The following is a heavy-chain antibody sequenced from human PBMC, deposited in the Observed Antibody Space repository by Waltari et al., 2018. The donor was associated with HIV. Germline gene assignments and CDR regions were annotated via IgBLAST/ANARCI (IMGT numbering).Heavy chain of an antibody. J-gene: IGHJ4*02. CDR1: GCPFSNAW. Sequence: EVQLVESGGGLVKPGGSLRLSLSASGCPFSNAWTCWVRRAPGKGLEWVCRIKSKTDGGTRDYAAHVKGRFTISRDDSKNTLYLQMNSLKTEDTAVYYCTTDGDLYFDYWGQGTLVTVSS. CDR3: TTDGDLYFDY. V-gene: IGHV3-15*01. CDR2: IKSKTDGGTR. D-gene: IGHD7-27*01.